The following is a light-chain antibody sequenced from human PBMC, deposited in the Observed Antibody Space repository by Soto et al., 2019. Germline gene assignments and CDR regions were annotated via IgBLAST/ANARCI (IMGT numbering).Light chain of an antibody. CDR3: QQSYSAPT. Sequence: DIQRTQSPSSLSASVGDRVPITCRTSPPINIYLNWYQHKPGKAPKLLIYAASSLQSGVPSRFSGSGSGADFTLTISSLKPEDFATYDCQQSYSAPTFGGGTKVDIK. CDR1: PPINIY. J-gene: IGKJ4*01. CDR2: AAS. V-gene: IGKV1-39*01.